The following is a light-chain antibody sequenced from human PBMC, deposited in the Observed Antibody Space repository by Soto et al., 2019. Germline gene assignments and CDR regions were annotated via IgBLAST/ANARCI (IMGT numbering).Light chain of an antibody. CDR2: TNN. CDR1: SSNIGVNT. Sequence: QSVLTQPPSASGTPGQGGTISCSGGSSNIGVNTVNWYQQLPGMAPKLLIHTNNQRPSGVPDRFSGSKSGTSASLAISRLQSEDEADYYCASWDDSLHGVTFGGGTKLTVL. J-gene: IGLJ2*01. V-gene: IGLV1-44*01. CDR3: ASWDDSLHGVT.